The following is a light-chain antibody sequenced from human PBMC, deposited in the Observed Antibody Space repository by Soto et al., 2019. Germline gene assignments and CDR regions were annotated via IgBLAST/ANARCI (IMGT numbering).Light chain of an antibody. J-gene: IGKJ1*01. CDR1: QSIRSW. V-gene: IGKV1-5*03. Sequence: DIQMTQSPSTLSASVGDRVTITCRASQSIRSWLAWYQQKPGKAPKLLIYGASSLESGVPSRFSGSGSGTEFTHTISSLQPDDFATYYCQQYNDYPRTFGRGTKVEIK. CDR2: GAS. CDR3: QQYNDYPRT.